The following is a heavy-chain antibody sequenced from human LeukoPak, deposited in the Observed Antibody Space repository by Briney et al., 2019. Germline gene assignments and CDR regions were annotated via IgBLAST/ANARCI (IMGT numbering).Heavy chain of an antibody. CDR2: ISAYNGNT. CDR1: GYTFTSYG. D-gene: IGHD5-12*01. J-gene: IGHJ3*02. V-gene: IGHV1-18*01. CDR3: GREGSGDDPPVEADAFDI. Sequence: ASVKVSCKASGYTFTSYGISWVRQAPGQGLEWMGWISAYNGNTNYAQKLQGRVTITTDTSTSTAYMELRSLRSDDTAVYYCGREGSGDDPPVEADAFDIWGQGTMVTVSS.